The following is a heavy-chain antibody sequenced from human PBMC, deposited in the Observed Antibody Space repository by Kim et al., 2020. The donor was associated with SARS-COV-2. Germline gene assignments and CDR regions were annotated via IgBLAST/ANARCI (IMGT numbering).Heavy chain of an antibody. D-gene: IGHD4-17*01. V-gene: IGHV1-18*01. Sequence: QKLQGRVAMTTDSSTSTAYMELRSLRSDDTAMYYCARVGYGDYSEFDYWGQGTLVSVSS. CDR3: ARVGYGDYSEFDY. J-gene: IGHJ4*02.